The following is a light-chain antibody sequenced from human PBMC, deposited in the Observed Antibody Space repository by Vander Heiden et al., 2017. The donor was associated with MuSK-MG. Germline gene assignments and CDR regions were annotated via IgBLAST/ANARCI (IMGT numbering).Light chain of an antibody. Sequence: GERATINCKSSQSVLYSSNNKNYLAWYQQKPGQPPKLLIYWASTRESGVPDRFSGSGSGTDFTLTISSLQAEDVAVYYCQQYDSTPMWTFGQGTKVEIK. V-gene: IGKV4-1*01. CDR1: QSVLYSSNNKNY. CDR3: QQYDSTPMWT. J-gene: IGKJ1*01. CDR2: WAS.